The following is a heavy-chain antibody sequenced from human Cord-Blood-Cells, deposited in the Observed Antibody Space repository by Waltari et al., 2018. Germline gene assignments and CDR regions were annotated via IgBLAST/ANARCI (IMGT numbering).Heavy chain of an antibody. CDR1: GFTFSSYS. V-gene: IGHV3-21*01. CDR2: ISSSSSYI. J-gene: IGHJ1*01. CDR3: ASSQYYDFWSGYYTSPKYFQH. Sequence: EVQLVESGGGLVKPGGSLRLSCAASGFTFSSYSMNWVRQAPGKGLEWVSSISSSSSYIYYADSVKGRFTISRYNAKNSLYLQMNSLRAEDTAVYYCASSQYYDFWSGYYTSPKYFQHWGQGTLVTVSS. D-gene: IGHD3-3*01.